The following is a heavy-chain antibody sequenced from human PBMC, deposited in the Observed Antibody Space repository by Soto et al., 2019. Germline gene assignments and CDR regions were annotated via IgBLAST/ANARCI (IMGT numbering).Heavy chain of an antibody. J-gene: IGHJ6*02. CDR2: INSDGSST. CDR1: GFTFSSYW. Sequence: PGGSLRLSCAASGFTFSSYWMHWVRQAPGKGLVWVSRINSDGSSTSYADSVKGRFTISRDNAKNTLYLQMNSLRAEDTAVYYCARDSSSGRGAVAGRGESDYYYYYGMDVWGQGTTVTVSS. V-gene: IGHV3-74*01. D-gene: IGHD6-19*01. CDR3: ARDSSSGRGAVAGRGESDYYYYYGMDV.